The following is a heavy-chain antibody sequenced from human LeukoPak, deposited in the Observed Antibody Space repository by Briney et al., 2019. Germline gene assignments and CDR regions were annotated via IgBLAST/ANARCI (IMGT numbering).Heavy chain of an antibody. CDR2: INPADSNT. CDR1: GYSFTSYW. D-gene: IGHD5-24*01. J-gene: IGHJ4*02. Sequence: GESLKISCKGSGYSFTSYWIGWVRQMPGKGLEWMGIINPADSNTKYSPSFQGQVTILVDKSISTAYLQWSSLKVSDTAMYYCARHVRDSDSRNLHCWGQGPLVTVSS. V-gene: IGHV5-51*01. CDR3: ARHVRDSDSRNLHC.